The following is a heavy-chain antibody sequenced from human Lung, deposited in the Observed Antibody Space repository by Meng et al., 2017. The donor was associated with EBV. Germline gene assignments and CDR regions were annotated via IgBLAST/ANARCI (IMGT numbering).Heavy chain of an antibody. Sequence: QVTLHELGPVLVKPSETLSLICTVSRGSVTSGGYYWSWVRQPPGKELEWIGYIYYDGSTTYNPSLKSRLTMSIHTSENQFSLRLSSVTAADTAVYYCARGRSSGWDYYFDYWGQGSLVTVSS. CDR2: IYYDGST. CDR3: ARGRSSGWDYYFDY. D-gene: IGHD6-19*01. V-gene: IGHV4-61*08. J-gene: IGHJ4*02. CDR1: RGSVTSGGYY.